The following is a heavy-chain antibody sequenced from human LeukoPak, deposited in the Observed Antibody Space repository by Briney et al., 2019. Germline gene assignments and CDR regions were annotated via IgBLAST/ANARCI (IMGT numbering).Heavy chain of an antibody. V-gene: IGHV6-1*01. CDR3: ARDRSRWDSSSTYYFDY. Sequence: SQTLSLTCAISGDSVSSNSAAWNWIRQSSSRGLEWLGRTYYRSKWYNDYAVSVKSRITINPDTSKNQFSLQLNSVTPEDTAVYYCARDRSRWDSSSTYYFDYWGQGTLVTVSS. D-gene: IGHD6-6*01. J-gene: IGHJ4*02. CDR2: TYYRSKWYN. CDR1: GDSVSSNSAA.